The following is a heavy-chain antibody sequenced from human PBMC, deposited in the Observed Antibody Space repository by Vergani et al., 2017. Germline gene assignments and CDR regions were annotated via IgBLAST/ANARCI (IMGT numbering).Heavy chain of an antibody. CDR1: GGSFRGYY. CDR2: INHNGST. Sequence: QVQLQQWGAGLLKPSETLSLTCAVYGGSFRGYYWSWIRQPPGKGLEWIGEINHNGSTNYKPSLKSRVTISVDTSKNQFSLKLSSVTAADTAVYYCASYCSSTSCPYYYYGMDVWGQGTTVTVSS. V-gene: IGHV4-34*01. CDR3: ASYCSSTSCPYYYYGMDV. J-gene: IGHJ6*02. D-gene: IGHD2-2*01.